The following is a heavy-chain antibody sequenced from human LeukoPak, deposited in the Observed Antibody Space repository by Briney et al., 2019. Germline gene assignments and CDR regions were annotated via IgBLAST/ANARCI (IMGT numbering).Heavy chain of an antibody. D-gene: IGHD6-19*01. V-gene: IGHV1-2*02. J-gene: IGHJ3*02. CDR3: ARGGLGQWLGAFDI. CDR2: INPNSGGT. CDR1: GYTFTGYY. Sequence: ASVKVSCKASGYTFTGYYMHWVRQAPGQGLEWMGWINPNSGGTNYAQKFQGRVTMTRDTSISTAYMELSSLRSEDTAVYYCARGGLGQWLGAFDIWGQGTMVTVSS.